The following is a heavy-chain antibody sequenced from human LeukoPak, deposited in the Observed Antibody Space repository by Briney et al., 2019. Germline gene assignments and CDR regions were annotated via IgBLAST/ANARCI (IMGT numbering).Heavy chain of an antibody. CDR2: IFTSGST. Sequence: PSETLSLTCTVSGGSISSGSYYWSWLRQPAGTGLEWIGRIFTSGSTKYNPSLKSRVTISVDTSENQFSLKLSSVTAADTAVYYCAREGKITMVRGVIRYYYMDVWGKGTTVTISS. J-gene: IGHJ6*03. CDR3: AREGKITMVRGVIRYYYMDV. CDR1: GGSISSGSYY. D-gene: IGHD3-10*01. V-gene: IGHV4-61*02.